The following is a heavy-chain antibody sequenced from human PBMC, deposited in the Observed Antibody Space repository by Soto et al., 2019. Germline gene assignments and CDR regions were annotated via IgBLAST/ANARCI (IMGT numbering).Heavy chain of an antibody. CDR1: GYTFTRYV. V-gene: IGHV1-18*04. D-gene: IGHD3-16*02. J-gene: IGHJ3*02. CDR2: ISAYNGNT. Sequence: ASVKVSCKASGYTFTRYVISWVRQATGQGLEWMGWISAYNGNTNYAQKLQGRVTMTTDTSTSTAYMELRSLRSDDTAVYYCARTFGGVIVIDAHAFDIWGQGTMVTVSS. CDR3: ARTFGGVIVIDAHAFDI.